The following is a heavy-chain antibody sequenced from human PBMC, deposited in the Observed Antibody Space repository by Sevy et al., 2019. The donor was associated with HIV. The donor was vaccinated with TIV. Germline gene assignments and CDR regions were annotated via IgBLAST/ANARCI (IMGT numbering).Heavy chain of an antibody. CDR2: IKSKTNGGTT. J-gene: IGHJ6*03. D-gene: IGHD2-21*01. V-gene: IGHV3-15*01. CDR1: GFTFSNAW. Sequence: GGSLRLSCAASGFTFSNAWMSWVRQAPGKGLEWVGHIKSKTNGGTTDYAAPVKGRFTISRDDSKNTLYLQMNSLKTEDTAVYYCTWGVVVITKYYYYYIDVWGKGTTVTVSS. CDR3: TWGVVVITKYYYYYIDV.